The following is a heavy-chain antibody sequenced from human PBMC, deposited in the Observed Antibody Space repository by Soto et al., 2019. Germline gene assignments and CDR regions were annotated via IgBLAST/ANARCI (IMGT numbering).Heavy chain of an antibody. CDR1: GFTFSSYG. D-gene: IGHD3-3*01. J-gene: IGHJ6*02. CDR3: ARDQMVALLTIFGVVPPYYYGMDV. V-gene: IGHV3-33*01. CDR2: IWYDGSNK. Sequence: GGSLRLSCAASGFTFSSYGMHWVRQAPGKGLEWVAVIWYDGSNKYYADSVKGRFTISRDNSKNTLYRQMNSLRAEDTAVYYCARDQMVALLTIFGVVPPYYYGMDVWGQGTTVTVSS.